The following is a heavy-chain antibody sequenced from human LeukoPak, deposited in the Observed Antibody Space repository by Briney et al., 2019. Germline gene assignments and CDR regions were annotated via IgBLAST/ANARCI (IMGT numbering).Heavy chain of an antibody. D-gene: IGHD3-10*01. CDR2: IYWDDDE. CDR1: GFSLRTNKMV. V-gene: IGHV2-5*02. Sequence: ESGPTLVKPTQTLTLTCTFSGFSLRTNKMVLSWIRPPPGQALELLALIYWDDDERYSQTLKTRLTVTKDTSKNQVVLTMTNLDPVDTATYYCAHKGGRGDPFDVWGQGTMVTVSS. J-gene: IGHJ3*01. CDR3: AHKGGRGDPFDV.